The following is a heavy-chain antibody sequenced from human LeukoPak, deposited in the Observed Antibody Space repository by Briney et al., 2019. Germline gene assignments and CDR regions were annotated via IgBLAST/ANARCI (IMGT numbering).Heavy chain of an antibody. J-gene: IGHJ5*02. D-gene: IGHD2-21*02. CDR2: INRDGSEK. Sequence: GRSLRLSCAASGFTLSSYGMSWVREAPGKGLEWVANINRDGSEKYYVDSVKGRFTISRDNAKNSLYLKMKSLRAEDTSVYSCARVLVGVTNWFDPWGQGTLVTVSS. CDR1: GFTLSSYG. CDR3: ARVLVGVTNWFDP. V-gene: IGHV3-7*02.